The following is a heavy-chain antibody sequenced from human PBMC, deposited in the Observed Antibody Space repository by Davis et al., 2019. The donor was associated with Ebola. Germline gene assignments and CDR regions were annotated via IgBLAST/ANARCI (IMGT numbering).Heavy chain of an antibody. Sequence: SVKVSCKASGGTFSSYAISWVRQAPGQGLEWMGGIIPILGIANYAQKFQGRVTITADKSTSTAYMELSSLRSEDTAVYYCARVGYCSSTSCESYDAFDIWGQGTMVTVSS. CDR3: ARVGYCSSTSCESYDAFDI. CDR1: GGTFSSYA. D-gene: IGHD2-2*01. V-gene: IGHV1-69*10. J-gene: IGHJ3*02. CDR2: IIPILGIA.